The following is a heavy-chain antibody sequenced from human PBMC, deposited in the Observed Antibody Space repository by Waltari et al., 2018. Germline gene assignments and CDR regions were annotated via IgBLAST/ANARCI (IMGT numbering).Heavy chain of an antibody. D-gene: IGHD3-22*01. Sequence: QVQLVQSGAEVKKPGASVKVSCKASGYTFTSYDINWVRQATGQGLEWMGWMNPSSGNTGYAQKFQGRVTMTRNTSISTAYMELSSLRSEDTAVYYCARGKGPLGYDSSGPDAFDIWGQGTMVTVSS. CDR2: MNPSSGNT. CDR1: GYTFTSYD. V-gene: IGHV1-8*01. CDR3: ARGKGPLGYDSSGPDAFDI. J-gene: IGHJ3*02.